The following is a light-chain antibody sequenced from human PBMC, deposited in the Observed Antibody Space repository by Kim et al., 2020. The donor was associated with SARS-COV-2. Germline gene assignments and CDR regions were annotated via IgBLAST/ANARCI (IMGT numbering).Light chain of an antibody. J-gene: IGLJ3*02. CDR3: ATWDDRLKGVV. CDR2: RND. Sequence: GQRVTMSCAGSSSNIGGNTVTWYQQFPGTAPKVVISRNDERPSGLSDRFSGSKSGTSASLAISGLQSEDGADYYCATWDDRLKGVVFGGGTQLTVL. CDR1: SSNIGGNT. V-gene: IGLV1-44*01.